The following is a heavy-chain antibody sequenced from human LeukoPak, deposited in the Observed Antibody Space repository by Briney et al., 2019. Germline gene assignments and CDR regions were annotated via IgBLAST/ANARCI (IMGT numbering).Heavy chain of an antibody. J-gene: IGHJ4*02. D-gene: IGHD3-10*02. CDR1: GFTFTSSA. Sequence: GGSLRLSCVASGFTFTSSAMTWVRQAPGKGLEWVSVVGSTGGTTYYADSVKGRFTISRDNAKNTMILQMNNRRVEDTAVYYCAAVPGIIIAGYFASWGRGTLVAVSA. CDR3: AAVPGIIIAGYFAS. CDR2: VGSTGGTT. V-gene: IGHV3-23*01.